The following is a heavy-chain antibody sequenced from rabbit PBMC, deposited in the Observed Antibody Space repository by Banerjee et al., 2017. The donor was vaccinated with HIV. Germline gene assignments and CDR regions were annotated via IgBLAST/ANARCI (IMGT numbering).Heavy chain of an antibody. Sequence: QSLEESGGDLVKPGASLTLTCTASGFTLNSYWMCWVRQAPGKGLEWIGIIYGGSGSTDYASWVNGRFTISSDNAQNTVDLQMNSLTAADTATYFCASYYSDGYAGDAYATGGYYFNLWGPGTLVTVS. CDR3: ASYYSDGYAGDAYATGGYYFNL. V-gene: IGHV1S7*01. J-gene: IGHJ4*01. CDR2: IYGGSGST. CDR1: GFTLNSYW. D-gene: IGHD6-1*01.